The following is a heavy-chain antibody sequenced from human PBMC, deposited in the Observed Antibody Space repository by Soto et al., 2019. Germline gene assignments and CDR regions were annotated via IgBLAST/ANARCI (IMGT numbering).Heavy chain of an antibody. CDR1: GGSVRSGNHF. J-gene: IGHJ6*02. CDR3: ARGGEPLGYYGLDV. Sequence: SETLSLTCSVSGGSVRSGNHFWDWIRQPPGRGLEWLGYMYYTGVTNYNPSLKSRVSMSVDTSKDQFSLNLTSLTAADTAVYYCARGGEPLGYYGLDVWGQGTTVTVSS. CDR2: MYYTGVT. V-gene: IGHV4-61*01.